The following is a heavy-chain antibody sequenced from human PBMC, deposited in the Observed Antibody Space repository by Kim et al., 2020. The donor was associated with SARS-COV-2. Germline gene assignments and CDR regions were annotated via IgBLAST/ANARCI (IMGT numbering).Heavy chain of an antibody. D-gene: IGHD5-18*01. CDR3: ARGGGYSYGYGDRRYYGMDV. CDR2: INHSGST. V-gene: IGHV4-34*01. CDR1: GGSFSGYY. J-gene: IGHJ6*02. Sequence: SETLSLTCAVYGGSFSGYYWSWIRQPPGKGLEWIGEINHSGSTNYNPSLKSRVTISVDTSKNQFSLKLSSVTAADTAVYYCARGGGYSYGYGDRRYYGMDVWGQGTTVTVSS.